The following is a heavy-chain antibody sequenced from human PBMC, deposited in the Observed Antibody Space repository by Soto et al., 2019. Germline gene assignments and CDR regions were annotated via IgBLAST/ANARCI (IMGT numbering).Heavy chain of an antibody. CDR2: ISSDGRNT. Sequence: GGSLRLSCAASGFDFIPSWMHWVRQAPGKGLVWVARISSDGRNTNYADSVKGRFTISRDNSKNTVYLQMSSLRVEDTAVYYCVKGEYYYDSSGYYPFDYWGQGTLVTVSS. D-gene: IGHD3-22*01. V-gene: IGHV3-74*01. J-gene: IGHJ4*02. CDR1: GFDFIPSW. CDR3: VKGEYYYDSSGYYPFDY.